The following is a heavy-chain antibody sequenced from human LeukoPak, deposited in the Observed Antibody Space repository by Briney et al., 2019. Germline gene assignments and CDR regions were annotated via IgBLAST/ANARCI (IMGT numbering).Heavy chain of an antibody. CDR3: ARGNTARGMYSWFDP. CDR2: IIPIFGTA. J-gene: IGHJ5*02. V-gene: IGHV1-69*13. CDR1: GGTFSSYA. D-gene: IGHD5-18*01. Sequence: GASVKVSCKASGGTFSSYAISWVRQAPGQGLEWMGGIIPIFGTANYAQKFQGRVTITADESTSTAYMELSSLRSEDTAVYYCARGNTARGMYSWFDPWGQGTLVTVSS.